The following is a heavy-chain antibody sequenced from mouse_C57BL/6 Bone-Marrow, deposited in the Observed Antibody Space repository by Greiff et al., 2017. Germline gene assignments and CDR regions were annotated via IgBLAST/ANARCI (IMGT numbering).Heavy chain of an antibody. CDR2: IHPNSGST. Sequence: QVQLQQPGAELVKPGASVKLSCKASGYTFTSYWLHWVKQRPGQGLEWIGMIHPNSGSTTYNEKFKSKATMPVDKSSSTAYMQLSSLTSEDAAVYDCARRRRWYFEFWGTGTTVTVSA. CDR1: GYTFTSYW. V-gene: IGHV1-64*01. CDR3: ARRRRWYFEF. J-gene: IGHJ1*03.